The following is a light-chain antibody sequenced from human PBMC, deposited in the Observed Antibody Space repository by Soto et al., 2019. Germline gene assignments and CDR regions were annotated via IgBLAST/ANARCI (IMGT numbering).Light chain of an antibody. CDR3: QQRSNWPPWT. CDR1: QSVSSN. J-gene: IGKJ1*01. V-gene: IGKV3-15*01. CDR2: GAS. Sequence: IVMTQSPATLSVSPGERATLSCRASQSVSSNLAWYQQKPGQAPSLLIYGASTRATSTPARFSGSGSGTQFTLTISSLQSEDFAVYYCQQRSNWPPWTFGQGTKVDI.